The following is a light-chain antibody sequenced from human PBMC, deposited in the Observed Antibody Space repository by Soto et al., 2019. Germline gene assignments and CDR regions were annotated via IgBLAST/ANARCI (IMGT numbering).Light chain of an antibody. CDR1: KSVSSSY. J-gene: IGKJ2*01. CDR3: QQYGSSPPYT. V-gene: IGKV3-20*01. CDR2: GAS. Sequence: EIVLTQSPGILSLSPGERATLSFRASKSVSSSYLAWYQQKPGQAPRLLIYGASNRATGIPDRFSASGSKTNFTLTISRLEPEDFAVYYCQQYGSSPPYTFGQGTKLEI.